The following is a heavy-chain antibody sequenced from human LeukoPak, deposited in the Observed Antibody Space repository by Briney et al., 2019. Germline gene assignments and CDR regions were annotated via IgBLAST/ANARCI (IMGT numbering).Heavy chain of an antibody. D-gene: IGHD5-18*01. CDR3: AKRYSYGLIHYYGMDV. Sequence: GGSLRLSCAASGFTFSSYSMNWVRQAPGKGLEWVSSISSSSSYIYYADSVKGRFTISRDNSKNTLYLQMNSLRAEDTAVYYCAKRYSYGLIHYYGMDVWGQGTTVTVSS. V-gene: IGHV3-21*04. J-gene: IGHJ6*02. CDR2: ISSSSSYI. CDR1: GFTFSSYS.